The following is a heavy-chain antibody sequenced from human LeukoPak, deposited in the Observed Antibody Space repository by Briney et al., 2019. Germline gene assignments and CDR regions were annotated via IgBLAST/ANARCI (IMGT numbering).Heavy chain of an antibody. CDR1: GFTFSSYG. CDR3: AKDLEQWLISIGYYFDY. D-gene: IGHD6-19*01. J-gene: IGHJ4*02. V-gene: IGHV3-23*01. Sequence: GSLRLSCAASGFTFSSYGMSWVRQAPGKGLEWVSAISGSGGSTYYADSVKGRFTISRDNSKNTLYLQMNSLRAEDTAVYYCAKDLEQWLISIGYYFDYWGQGTLVTVSS. CDR2: ISGSGGST.